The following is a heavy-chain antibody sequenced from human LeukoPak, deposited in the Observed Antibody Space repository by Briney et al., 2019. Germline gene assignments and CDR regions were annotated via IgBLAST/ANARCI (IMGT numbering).Heavy chain of an antibody. D-gene: IGHD3-10*01. CDR2: IKQDGSEK. J-gene: IGHJ4*02. CDR3: ARVGIWFGELSPRGFDY. CDR1: GFTFSSYW. V-gene: IGHV3-7*01. Sequence: GGSLRLSCAASGFTFSSYWMSWVRQAPGKGLEWVANIKQDGSEKYYVDSVKGRFTISRDNAKNSLYLQMNSLRAEDTAVYYCARVGIWFGELSPRGFDYWGQGTLVTVSS.